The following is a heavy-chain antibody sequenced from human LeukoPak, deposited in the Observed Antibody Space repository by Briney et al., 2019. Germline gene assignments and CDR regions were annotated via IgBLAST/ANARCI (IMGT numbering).Heavy chain of an antibody. CDR2: ISWNSGSI. V-gene: IGHV3-9*01. J-gene: IGHJ5*02. Sequence: GGSLRLSCAASGFTVSSNYMSWVRQAPGKGLEWVSGISWNSGSIGYADSVKGRFTISRDNAKNSLYLQMNSLRAEDTALYYCAKDISGIAAAGSWFDPWGQGTLVTVSS. CDR1: GFTVSSNY. CDR3: AKDISGIAAAGSWFDP. D-gene: IGHD6-13*01.